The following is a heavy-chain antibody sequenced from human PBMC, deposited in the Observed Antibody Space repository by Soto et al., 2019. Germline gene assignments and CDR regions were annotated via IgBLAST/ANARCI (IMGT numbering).Heavy chain of an antibody. CDR2: ISAHNGDT. Sequence: SVKVSCKASGYSFAAYGFSWVRQAPGQGLECVGWISAHNGDTHYSQKFQGRVTLTTDTSTNTGYMELRSLTSDDTAVYFCATEPIYYNDGSGYYPLGHWGQGTLVTVSS. V-gene: IGHV1-18*04. J-gene: IGHJ4*02. D-gene: IGHD3-22*01. CDR1: GYSFAAYG. CDR3: ATEPIYYNDGSGYYPLGH.